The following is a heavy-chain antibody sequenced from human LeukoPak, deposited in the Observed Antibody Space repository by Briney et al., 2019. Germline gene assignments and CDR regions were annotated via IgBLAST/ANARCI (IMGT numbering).Heavy chain of an antibody. V-gene: IGHV3-23*01. CDR2: IIGSGGST. Sequence: QPGGSLRLSCAASGFTFSSYAMSWVRQAPGKGLEWVSAIIGSGGSTYYADSVKGRFTISRDNSKNTLYLQMGSLRADDMAVYYCARWGSTSCYDYWGQGTLVTVSS. CDR3: ARWGSTSCYDY. D-gene: IGHD2-2*01. J-gene: IGHJ4*02. CDR1: GFTFSSYA.